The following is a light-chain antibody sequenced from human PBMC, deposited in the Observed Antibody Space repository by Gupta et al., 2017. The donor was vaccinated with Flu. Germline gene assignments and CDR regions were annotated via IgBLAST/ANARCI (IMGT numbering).Light chain of an antibody. CDR2: GAS. CDR1: QSVSSRS. J-gene: IGKJ2*01. V-gene: IGKV3-20*01. CDR3: QQEGNSPYT. Sequence: SCRASQSVSSRSLAWYQQRPGQAPSLLIYGASSRATGIPDTFSGSGSGTDFTLTISRLEPEDFAVYYCQQEGNSPYTFGQGTKLEIK.